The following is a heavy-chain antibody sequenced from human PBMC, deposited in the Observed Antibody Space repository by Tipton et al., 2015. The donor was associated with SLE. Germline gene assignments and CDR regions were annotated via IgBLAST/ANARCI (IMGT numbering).Heavy chain of an antibody. CDR2: ISYDGSNK. J-gene: IGHJ4*02. V-gene: IGHV3-30-3*01. CDR3: ARGGYDILTGYSDY. CDR1: GFTFSSYA. Sequence: RSLRLSCAASGFTFSSYAMHWVRQAPGKGLEWVAVISYDGSNKYYADSVKGRFTISRDNAKNTLYLQMNSLRAEDTAVYYCARGGYDILTGYSDYWGQGTLVTVSS. D-gene: IGHD3-9*01.